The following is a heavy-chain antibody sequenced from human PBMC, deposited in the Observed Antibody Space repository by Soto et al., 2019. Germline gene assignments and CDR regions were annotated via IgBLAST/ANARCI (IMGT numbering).Heavy chain of an antibody. V-gene: IGHV3-21*01. CDR3: ARVGHTTRTVAPGNGGDH. Sequence: GGSLRLSCVASGFIFSDYTMNWVRQAPGKGLEWVSLISSSSSYIYYADSVKGRFTVSRDNAKNSLFLQMNSLRAEDAAVYYCARVGHTTRTVAPGNGGDHWGQGNLVTVSS. D-gene: IGHD4-4*01. J-gene: IGHJ4*02. CDR2: ISSSSSYI. CDR1: GFIFSDYT.